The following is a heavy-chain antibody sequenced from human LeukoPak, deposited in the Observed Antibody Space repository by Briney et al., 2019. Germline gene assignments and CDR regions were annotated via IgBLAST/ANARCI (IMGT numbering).Heavy chain of an antibody. Sequence: LAGGSLRLSCAASGFTFSSFAMSWVRQAPGKGLEWVSAISGSGGSTYYADSVKGRFTISRDNSKNTLYLQMNSLRAEDTAVYYCAKSPASGGPNPDFDYYDSSGYLGYYFDYWGQGTLVTVSS. CDR1: GFTFSSFA. V-gene: IGHV3-23*01. D-gene: IGHD3-22*01. J-gene: IGHJ4*02. CDR3: AKSPASGGPNPDFDYYDSSGYLGYYFDY. CDR2: ISGSGGST.